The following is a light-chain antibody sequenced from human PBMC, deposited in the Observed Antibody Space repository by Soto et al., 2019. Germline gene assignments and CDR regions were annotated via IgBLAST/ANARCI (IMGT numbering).Light chain of an antibody. CDR3: KQYNSYWT. V-gene: IGKV1-5*03. CDR1: QSISSW. Sequence: DIQMTQSPSTLSASVGDRVTITCRASQSISSWLAWYQQKPGKAPKLLIYKASSLESGVPSRFSGSGSETEFTLTISSLQPDDFATYYCKQYNSYWTFGQGTKVEI. CDR2: KAS. J-gene: IGKJ1*01.